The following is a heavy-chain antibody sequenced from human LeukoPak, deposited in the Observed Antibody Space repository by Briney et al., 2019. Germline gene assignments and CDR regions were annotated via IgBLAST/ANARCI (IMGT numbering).Heavy chain of an antibody. CDR1: GGSISSGSYY. V-gene: IGHV4-39*02. CDR3: ARGIANSGRSFDY. J-gene: IGHJ4*02. D-gene: IGHD3-10*01. Sequence: SETLSLTCTVSGGSISSGSYYWGWLRQSPGKGLEWIASMYSSGTTYYNPSLKSRVSISIDTSKNQFFLKVISVAAADTAVYYCARGIANSGRSFDYWGQGTLVTVSS. CDR2: MYSSGTT.